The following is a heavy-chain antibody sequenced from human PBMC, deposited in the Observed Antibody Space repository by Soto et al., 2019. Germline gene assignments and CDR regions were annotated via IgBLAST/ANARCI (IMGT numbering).Heavy chain of an antibody. Sequence: SETMSLTCTVSGGSISSYYWSWIRQPPGKGLEWIGYIYYSGSTNYNPSLKSRVTISVDTSKNQFSLKLSSVTAADTAVYYCARGWGYDSSGYYFNWFDPWGQGTLVTVSS. CDR2: IYYSGST. CDR1: GGSISSYY. D-gene: IGHD3-22*01. V-gene: IGHV4-59*01. CDR3: ARGWGYDSSGYYFNWFDP. J-gene: IGHJ5*02.